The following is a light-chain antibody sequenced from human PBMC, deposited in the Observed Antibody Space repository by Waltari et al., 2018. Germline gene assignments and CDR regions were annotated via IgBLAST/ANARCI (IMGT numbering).Light chain of an antibody. V-gene: IGLV1-40*01. CDR1: IGPGYD. CDR2: ENT. CDR3: QSSDSTMSGSRV. Sequence: QSLLTQPPSVSGAPGQTVTISCHGIGPGYDVNWYPQLPGTAPKIIIYENTNRPSGVPDRFSGSKSVTSAPLAITGLQAEDEADYYCQSSDSTMSGSRVFGGGTKLTVL. J-gene: IGLJ3*02.